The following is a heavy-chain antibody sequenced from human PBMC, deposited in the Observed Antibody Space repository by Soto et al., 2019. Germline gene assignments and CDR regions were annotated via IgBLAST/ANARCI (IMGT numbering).Heavy chain of an antibody. Sequence: ASVKVSCKASGYTFTSYDINWVRQATGQGLEWMGWMNPNSGNTGYAQKFQGRVTTTRNTSISTAYMELSSLRSEDTAVYYCAATGGNYAIHYYYYYMDVWGKGTTVTVSS. J-gene: IGHJ6*03. CDR1: GYTFTSYD. CDR2: MNPNSGNT. D-gene: IGHD4-4*01. CDR3: AATGGNYAIHYYYYYMDV. V-gene: IGHV1-8*01.